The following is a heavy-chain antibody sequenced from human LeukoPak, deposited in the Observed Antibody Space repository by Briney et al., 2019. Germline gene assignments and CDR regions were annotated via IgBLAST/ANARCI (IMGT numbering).Heavy chain of an antibody. Sequence: SEALSLTCAVYGGSFSGYYWSWIRQPPGKGLEWIGEIIHSGSTNYNPSLKSRVTISVDTSKNQFSLKLSSVTAADTAVYYCARGESYYYDSSGYYLAYYGMDVWGQGTTVTVYS. V-gene: IGHV4-34*01. J-gene: IGHJ6*02. CDR2: IIHSGST. CDR3: ARGESYYYDSSGYYLAYYGMDV. D-gene: IGHD3-22*01. CDR1: GGSFSGYY.